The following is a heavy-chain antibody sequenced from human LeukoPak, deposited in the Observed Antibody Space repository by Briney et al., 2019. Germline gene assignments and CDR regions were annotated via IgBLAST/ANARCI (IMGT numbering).Heavy chain of an antibody. CDR1: GYSFTSYW. Sequence: GESLKISCKGSGYSFTSYWIGWVRQMPGKGLKWMGIIYPGDSDTRYSPSFQGQVTISADKSISTAYLQWSSLKASDTAMYYCARLEVYCSGGSCPRWFDPWGQGTLVTVSS. V-gene: IGHV5-51*01. CDR3: ARLEVYCSGGSCPRWFDP. CDR2: IYPGDSDT. D-gene: IGHD2-15*01. J-gene: IGHJ5*02.